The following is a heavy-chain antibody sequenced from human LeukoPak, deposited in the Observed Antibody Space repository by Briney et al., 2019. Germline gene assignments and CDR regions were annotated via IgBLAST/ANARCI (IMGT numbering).Heavy chain of an antibody. J-gene: IGHJ4*02. CDR2: INHSGST. CDR1: GGSFSGYY. D-gene: IGHD4-17*01. Sequence: SETLSLTCAVYGGSFSGYYWSWIRQPPGKGLEWIGEINHSGSTNYNPSLKSRVTISVDTSKNQFSLKLSPVTAADTAVYYCAGRNDYGDYDVDYWGQGTLVTVSS. V-gene: IGHV4-34*01. CDR3: AGRNDYGDYDVDY.